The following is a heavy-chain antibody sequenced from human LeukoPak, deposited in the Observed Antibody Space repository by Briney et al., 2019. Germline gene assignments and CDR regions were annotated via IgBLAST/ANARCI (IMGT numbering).Heavy chain of an antibody. J-gene: IGHJ4*02. Sequence: GGSLRLSCVASGFTFSTYGMTWVRQAPGKGLEWVSAIGDSGVSTYYADSVKGRFTISRDNSKNTLYLQMNSLRAEDTAVYYCARRAGAYSHPYDYWGQGTLVTVSS. D-gene: IGHD4/OR15-4a*01. CDR2: IGDSGVST. V-gene: IGHV3-23*01. CDR3: ARRAGAYSHPYDY. CDR1: GFTFSTYG.